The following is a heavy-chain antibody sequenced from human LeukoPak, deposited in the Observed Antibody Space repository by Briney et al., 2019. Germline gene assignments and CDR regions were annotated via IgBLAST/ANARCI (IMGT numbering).Heavy chain of an antibody. CDR1: GGSFSGYY. J-gene: IGHJ4*02. V-gene: IGHV4-34*01. CDR3: ARGGDIVVVPAAI. D-gene: IGHD2-2*01. CDR2: INHSGST. Sequence: SETLSLTCAVYGGSFSGYYWSWIRQPPGKGLEWIGEINHSGSTNYNPSLKSRVTISVETSKNQFSLKLSSVTAADTAVYYCARGGDIVVVPAAIWGQGTLVTVSS.